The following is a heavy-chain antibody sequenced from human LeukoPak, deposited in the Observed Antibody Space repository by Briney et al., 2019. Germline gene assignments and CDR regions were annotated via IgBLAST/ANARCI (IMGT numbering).Heavy chain of an antibody. Sequence: PGGSLRLSCVASGFTFDDYAMHWVRQAPGKGLEWVSGISWNSGSIGYADSVKGRFAISRDNAKNSLYLQMNSLRAEDTAVYYCARDSRVTMRFHYWGQGTLVTVSS. CDR1: GFTFDDYA. J-gene: IGHJ4*02. CDR2: ISWNSGSI. V-gene: IGHV3-9*01. D-gene: IGHD3-22*01. CDR3: ARDSRVTMRFHY.